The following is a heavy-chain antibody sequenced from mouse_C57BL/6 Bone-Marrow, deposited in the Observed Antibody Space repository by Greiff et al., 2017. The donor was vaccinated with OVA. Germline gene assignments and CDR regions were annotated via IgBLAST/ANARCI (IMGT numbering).Heavy chain of an antibody. D-gene: IGHD3-2*02. CDR2: IYPGSGST. CDR3: ARQLRRRAFAY. Sequence: QVHVKQPGAELVKPGASVKMSCKASGYTFTSYWITWVKQRPGQGLEWIGDIYPGSGSTNYNEKFKSKATLTVDTSSSTAYMQLSSLTSEDSAVYYCARQLRRRAFAYWGQGTLVTVSA. V-gene: IGHV1-55*01. CDR1: GYTFTSYW. J-gene: IGHJ3*01.